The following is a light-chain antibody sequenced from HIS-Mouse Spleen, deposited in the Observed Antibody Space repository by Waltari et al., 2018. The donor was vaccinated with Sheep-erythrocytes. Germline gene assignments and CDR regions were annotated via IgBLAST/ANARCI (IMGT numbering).Light chain of an antibody. V-gene: IGKV4-1*01. J-gene: IGKJ4*01. CDR1: QSVLYSSNNKNY. CDR2: AAS. CDR3: QQYYSTPLT. Sequence: EIVMTQSQDSLAVSLGERSTIHCKSSQSVLYSSNNKNYLPWYQQKPGQPPKLLIYAASTRQCGVPDRFSGSGSGTDFTLTISSLQAEDVAVYYCQQYYSTPLTFGAGTKVEIK.